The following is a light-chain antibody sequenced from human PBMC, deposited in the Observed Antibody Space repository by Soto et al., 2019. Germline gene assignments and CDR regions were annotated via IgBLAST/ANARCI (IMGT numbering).Light chain of an antibody. CDR3: QQYNSYSYT. CDR1: QSISSW. V-gene: IGKV1-5*01. Sequence: DIQMTQSPSTLSASVGDRVTITCRASQSISSWLAWYQQKPGKAPKLLIYDASSLESGVPSRFSGSGSGTEFTLTIRSLQPDDFATYYCQQYNSYSYTSGQGTKVDIK. J-gene: IGKJ2*01. CDR2: DAS.